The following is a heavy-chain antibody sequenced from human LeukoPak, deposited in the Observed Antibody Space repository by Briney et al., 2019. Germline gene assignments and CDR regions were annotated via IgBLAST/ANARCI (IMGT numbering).Heavy chain of an antibody. CDR2: ISSSSTI. V-gene: IGHV3-69-1*01. J-gene: IGHJ4*02. Sequence: PGGSLRLSCAASGFTFSDYYMNWVRQAPGKGLEWVSSISSSSTIYYADSVKGRFTISRDNAKNSLYLQMNSLRAEDTAVYYCARYSSGWYFDYWGQGTLVTVSS. D-gene: IGHD6-19*01. CDR3: ARYSSGWYFDY. CDR1: GFTFSDYY.